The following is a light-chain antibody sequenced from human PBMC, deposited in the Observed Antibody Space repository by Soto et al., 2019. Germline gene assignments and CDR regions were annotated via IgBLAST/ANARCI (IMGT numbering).Light chain of an antibody. V-gene: IGLV2-14*01. J-gene: IGLJ1*01. CDR1: SSDVGGYNY. CDR3: SSYTSSSTRV. Sequence: SVLTQPASVSGSPGQSITISCTGTSSDVGGYNYVSWYQQRPGKAPKLLIYEVSNRPSGVSNRFSGSKSGNTASLTISGLQAEDKADYYCSSYTSSSTRVFGTGTKVTVL. CDR2: EVS.